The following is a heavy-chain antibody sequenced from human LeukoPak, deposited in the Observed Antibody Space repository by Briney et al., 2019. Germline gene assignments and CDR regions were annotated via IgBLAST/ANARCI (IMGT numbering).Heavy chain of an antibody. Sequence: GGSLRLSCAASGFTFSNDWMSWVRQAPGKGLEWAGRIKRKTDGGTTDYAAPVKGRFTISRDDSKNTLYLQMNSLKTEDTAVYYCTTGELLLFDYWGQGTLVTVSS. J-gene: IGHJ4*02. D-gene: IGHD1-26*01. CDR2: IKRKTDGGTT. CDR1: GFTFSNDW. CDR3: TTGELLLFDY. V-gene: IGHV3-15*01.